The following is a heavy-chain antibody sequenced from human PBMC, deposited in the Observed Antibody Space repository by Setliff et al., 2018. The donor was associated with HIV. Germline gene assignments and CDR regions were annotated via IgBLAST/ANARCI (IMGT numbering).Heavy chain of an antibody. D-gene: IGHD2-8*02. V-gene: IGHV4-39*07. CDR2: IYYSGST. CDR3: ARDRSYPFPYWDH. J-gene: IGHJ4*02. Sequence: PSETLSLTCAVSGGSISSNTYYWGWIRQPPGKGLEWIGSIYYSGSTYYNPSLKSRVTISVDTSKNHFSLRLNSVTAADTAVYYCARDRSYPFPYWDHWGQGTLVTVSS. CDR1: GGSISSNTYY.